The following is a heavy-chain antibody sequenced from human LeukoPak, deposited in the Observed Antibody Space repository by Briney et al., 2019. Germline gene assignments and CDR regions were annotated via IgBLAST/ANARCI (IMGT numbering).Heavy chain of an antibody. Sequence: ASVKVSCKASGYTFTSYYMHWVRQAPGQGLEWMGLINPSGGGTLYPQKFQVRVTMTRDTSTSTVYMELSSLRSEDTAVYYCTRGNNYAPTDYDYRGQGTLVTVSS. CDR2: INPSGGGT. CDR3: TRGNNYAPTDYDY. V-gene: IGHV1-46*03. D-gene: IGHD2/OR15-2a*01. CDR1: GYTFTSYY. J-gene: IGHJ4*02.